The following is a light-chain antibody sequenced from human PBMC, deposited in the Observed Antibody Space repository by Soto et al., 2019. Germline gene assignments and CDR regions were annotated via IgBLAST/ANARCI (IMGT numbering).Light chain of an antibody. CDR2: RNN. CDR3: AAWDDSLSAVV. Sequence: QLVLTQPPSASGTPGQRVTISCSGSRSNIESNYVYWYQQLPGTAPKLLIYRNNQRPSGVPDRFSGSKSGTSASLAISGLRSEDEADYYCAAWDDSLSAVVFGGGTQLTVL. CDR1: RSNIESNY. J-gene: IGLJ2*01. V-gene: IGLV1-47*01.